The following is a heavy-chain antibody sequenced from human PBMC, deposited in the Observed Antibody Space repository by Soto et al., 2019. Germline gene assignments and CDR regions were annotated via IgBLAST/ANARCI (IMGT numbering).Heavy chain of an antibody. Sequence: GASVKVSCKASGYTFTSYGISWVRQAPGQGLEWMGWISAYNGNTNYAQKLQGRVTMTTDTFTSTAYMELRSLRSDDTAVYYCARDPPRCSSTSCYGNFDYWGQGTLVTVSS. CDR3: ARDPPRCSSTSCYGNFDY. D-gene: IGHD2-2*01. J-gene: IGHJ4*02. CDR1: GYTFTSYG. V-gene: IGHV1-18*01. CDR2: ISAYNGNT.